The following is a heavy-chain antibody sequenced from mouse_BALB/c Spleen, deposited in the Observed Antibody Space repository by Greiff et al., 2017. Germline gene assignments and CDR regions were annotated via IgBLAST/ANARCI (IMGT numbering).Heavy chain of an antibody. V-gene: IGHV1-9*01. Sequence: VQLQQSGAELMKPGASVKISCKATGYTFSSYWIEWVKQRPGHGLEWIGEILPGSGSTNYNEKFKGKATFTADTSSNTAYMQLSSLTSEDSAVYYCARGSGNFWFAYWGQGTLVTVSA. CDR1: GYTFSSYW. CDR3: ARGSGNFWFAY. D-gene: IGHD2-1*01. J-gene: IGHJ3*01. CDR2: ILPGSGST.